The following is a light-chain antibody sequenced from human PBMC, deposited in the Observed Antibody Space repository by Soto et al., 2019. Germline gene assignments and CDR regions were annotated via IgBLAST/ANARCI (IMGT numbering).Light chain of an antibody. CDR2: DVS. V-gene: IGLV2-14*01. J-gene: IGLJ1*01. CDR1: GRDVGAYHY. CDR3: SSYTTSGNYV. Sequence: QSAPTQPDSVSGYPGQSIAISCTGTGRDVGAYHYVSWYQQHPGKAPKLTIFDVSNRPPGVSNRFAGSKSGNTASLTISGLPTEDEADFYCSSYTTSGNYVVVTGTKLTVL.